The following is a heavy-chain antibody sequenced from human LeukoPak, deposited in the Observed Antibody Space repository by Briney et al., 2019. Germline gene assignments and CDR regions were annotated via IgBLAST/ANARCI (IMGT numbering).Heavy chain of an antibody. CDR3: AREGIQLWLDLSY. CDR1: GYTVTSYG. J-gene: IGHJ4*02. CDR2: ISAYNGNT. Sequence: ASVKVSCKDSGYTVTSYGFSWVREAPGQGLEWMGWISAYNGNTHYAQKLQGRVTMTTDTSTSTAYMELRSLRSDDTAVYYCAREGIQLWLDLSYWGQGTLVTVSS. D-gene: IGHD5-18*01. V-gene: IGHV1-18*01.